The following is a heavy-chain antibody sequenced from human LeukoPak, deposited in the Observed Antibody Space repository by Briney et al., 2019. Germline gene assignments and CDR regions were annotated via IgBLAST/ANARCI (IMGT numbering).Heavy chain of an antibody. D-gene: IGHD2-15*01. CDR1: GGSISSGDYY. J-gene: IGHJ5*02. CDR2: IYYSGST. CDR3: ARVSCSGGSCYSEWFDP. V-gene: IGHV4-30-4*01. Sequence: SQTLSLTCTVSGGSISSGDYYWRWIRQPPGKGLEWIGYIYYSGSTYYNPSLKSRVTISVDTSKNQFSLKLSSVTAADTAVYYCARVSCSGGSCYSEWFDPWGQGTLVTVSS.